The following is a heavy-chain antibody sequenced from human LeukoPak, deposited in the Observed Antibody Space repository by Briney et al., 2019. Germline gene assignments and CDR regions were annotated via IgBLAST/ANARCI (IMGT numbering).Heavy chain of an antibody. D-gene: IGHD2-2*03. J-gene: IGHJ5*02. Sequence: SETLSLTCTVSGGSISSYYWSWIRQPPGKGLEWIGYIYYSGSTNYNPSLKSRVTISVDTSKNQFSLKLSSVTAADTAVYYCARQGGVDIVVVPAAIILDWFDPWGQGTLVTVSS. CDR1: GGSISSYY. CDR2: IYYSGST. CDR3: ARQGGVDIVVVPAAIILDWFDP. V-gene: IGHV4-59*08.